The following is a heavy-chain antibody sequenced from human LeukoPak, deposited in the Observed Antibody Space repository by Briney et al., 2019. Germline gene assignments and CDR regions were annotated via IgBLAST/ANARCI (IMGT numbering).Heavy chain of an antibody. CDR1: GGIFSSYA. J-gene: IGHJ4*02. CDR2: IIPILGIA. CDR3: ARDLPPYYFDY. V-gene: IGHV1-69*04. Sequence: SVKVSCKASGGIFSSYAISWVRQAPGQGLECMGRIIPILGIANYAQKLQGRVTITADKSTSTAYMDLSSLRSEDTAVYYCARDLPPYYFDYWRQGTLVTVSS.